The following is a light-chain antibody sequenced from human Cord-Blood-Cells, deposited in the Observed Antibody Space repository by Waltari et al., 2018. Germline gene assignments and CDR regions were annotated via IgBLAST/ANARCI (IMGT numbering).Light chain of an antibody. CDR1: SSHVGGYNY. V-gene: IGLV2-8*01. CDR3: SSYAGSNNYVV. J-gene: IGLJ2*01. CDR2: EVS. Sequence: QSALTQPPSASGSPGQSVTISCTATSSHVGGYNYVSWYQQHPGKAPKLMIYEVSKRPSGVPDRFSGSKSGNTASLTVSGLQAEDEADYYCSSYAGSNNYVVFGGGTKLTVL.